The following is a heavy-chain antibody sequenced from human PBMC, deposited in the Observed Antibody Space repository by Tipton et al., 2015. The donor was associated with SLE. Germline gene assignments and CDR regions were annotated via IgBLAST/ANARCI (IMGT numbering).Heavy chain of an antibody. CDR3: ARLLRVGRDNYFDP. D-gene: IGHD3-16*01. J-gene: IGHJ5*02. V-gene: IGHV4-4*09. CDR1: GDSISDSY. CDR2: IYSNGNT. Sequence: GLVKPSETLSLTCTVSGDSISDSYWTWIRQPPGKGLEWVGYIYSNGNTNYSPSFRSRVTILVDTSKNQFSLNLRSVTAADTAIYYCARLLRVGRDNYFDPWGQGTWVIVSS.